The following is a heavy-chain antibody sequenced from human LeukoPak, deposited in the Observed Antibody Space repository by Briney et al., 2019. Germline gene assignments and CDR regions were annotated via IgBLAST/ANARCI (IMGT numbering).Heavy chain of an antibody. D-gene: IGHD3-22*01. V-gene: IGHV1-2*04. Sequence: GASVKVSCKASGYTFTGYYMHWVRQAPGQGLEWMGWINPNSGGTNYAQKFQGWVTMTRDTSISTAYMELSRLSSDDTAVYYCARDRAWQPDSPTYYYDSKRDMAFDIWGQGTMVTVSS. CDR2: INPNSGGT. CDR3: ARDRAWQPDSPTYYYDSKRDMAFDI. CDR1: GYTFTGYY. J-gene: IGHJ3*02.